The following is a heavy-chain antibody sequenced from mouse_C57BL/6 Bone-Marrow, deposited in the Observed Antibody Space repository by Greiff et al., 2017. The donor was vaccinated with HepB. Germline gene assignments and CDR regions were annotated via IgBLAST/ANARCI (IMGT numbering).Heavy chain of an antibody. Sequence: VKLMESGAELARPGASVKLSCKASGYTFTSYGISWVKQRTGQGLEWIGEIYPRSGNTYYNEKFKGKATLTADKSSSTAYMELRSLTSEDSAVYFCARGDDYFDYWGQGTTLTVSS. J-gene: IGHJ2*01. CDR3: ARGDDYFDY. CDR2: IYPRSGNT. V-gene: IGHV1-81*01. CDR1: GYTFTSYG.